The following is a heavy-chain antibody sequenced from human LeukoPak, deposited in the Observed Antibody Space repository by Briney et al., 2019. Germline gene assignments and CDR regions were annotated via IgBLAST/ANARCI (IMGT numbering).Heavy chain of an antibody. J-gene: IGHJ4*02. CDR1: GFTFSSYA. Sequence: PGGSLRLSCAASGFTFSSYAMSWVRQAPGKGLEWVSAISGSGGSTYYADSVKGRFTISRDNAKNSLYLQVNSLRAEDTAVYYCARFDYADYLAFDYWGQGTLVTVSS. CDR2: ISGSGGST. V-gene: IGHV3-23*01. D-gene: IGHD4-17*01. CDR3: ARFDYADYLAFDY.